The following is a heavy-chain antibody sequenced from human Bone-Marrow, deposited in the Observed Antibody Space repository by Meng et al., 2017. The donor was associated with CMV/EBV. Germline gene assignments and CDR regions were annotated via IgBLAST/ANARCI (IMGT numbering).Heavy chain of an antibody. J-gene: IGHJ5*02. D-gene: IGHD3-3*01. CDR2: ISSSGSTI. CDR1: GFTFSSYE. CDR3: ATYSYYDFWSGYYGGWFDP. Sequence: GESLKISCAASGFTFSSYEMNWVRQAPGKGLEWVSYISSSGSTIYYADSVKGRFTISRDNAKNSLYLQMNSLRAEDTAVYYCATYSYYDFWSGYYGGWFDPWGQGTLVTVSS. V-gene: IGHV3-48*03.